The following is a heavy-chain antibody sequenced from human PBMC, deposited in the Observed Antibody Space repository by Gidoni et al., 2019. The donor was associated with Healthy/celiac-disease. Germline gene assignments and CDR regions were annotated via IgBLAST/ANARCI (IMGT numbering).Heavy chain of an antibody. CDR1: GFTFGDYA. D-gene: IGHD3-22*01. J-gene: IGHJ3*02. V-gene: IGHV3-49*05. Sequence: EVQLVESGGCLVKPGRSLRLSCTASGFTFGDYAMSWFRQAPGKGLEWVGFIRSKAYGGTTEYAASVKGRFTISRDDSKSIAYLQMNSLKTEDTAVYYCTRDKDYYDSSGYYYSAFDIWGQGTMVTVSS. CDR3: TRDKDYYDSSGYYYSAFDI. CDR2: IRSKAYGGTT.